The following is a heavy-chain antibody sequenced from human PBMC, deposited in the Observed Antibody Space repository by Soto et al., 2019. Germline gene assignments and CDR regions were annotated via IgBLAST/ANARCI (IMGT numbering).Heavy chain of an antibody. CDR1: GYTFTSYA. V-gene: IGHV1-3*01. Sequence: ASVKVSCKASGYTFTSYAMHWVRQAPGQRLEWMGWINAGNGNTKYSQKFQGRVTITRDTSASTAYMDLSSLRSEDTAVYYCARSFVVVTALDYRGQGTLVTVSS. CDR2: INAGNGNT. CDR3: ARSFVVVTALDY. D-gene: IGHD2-21*02. J-gene: IGHJ4*02.